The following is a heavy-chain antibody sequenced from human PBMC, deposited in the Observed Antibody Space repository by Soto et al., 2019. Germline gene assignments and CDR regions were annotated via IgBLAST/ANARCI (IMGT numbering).Heavy chain of an antibody. J-gene: IGHJ6*03. Sequence: SETLSLTCTVSGGSISSYYWSWIRQPPGKGLEWIGYIYYSGSTNYNPSLKSRVTISVDTSKNQFSLKLSSVTAADTAVYYCARSHCSGGSCLTRYYYYYMDVWGKGTTVTVSS. CDR2: IYYSGST. CDR3: ARSHCSGGSCLTRYYYYYMDV. V-gene: IGHV4-59*01. D-gene: IGHD2-15*01. CDR1: GGSISSYY.